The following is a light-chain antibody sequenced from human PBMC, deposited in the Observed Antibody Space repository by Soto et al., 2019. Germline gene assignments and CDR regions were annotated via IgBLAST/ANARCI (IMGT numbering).Light chain of an antibody. J-gene: IGKJ1*01. CDR1: QDISNA. CDR2: DAS. V-gene: IGKV1-33*01. Sequence: DIQMTQSPSSLSASVGDRVTITCQASQDISNALNWYQQKPGKAPKLLIYDASNLETGVPSRFSGRGSVTDFTFTISSLQPEDIATYYCQQYDNLPRTFDQGTKGDIK. CDR3: QQYDNLPRT.